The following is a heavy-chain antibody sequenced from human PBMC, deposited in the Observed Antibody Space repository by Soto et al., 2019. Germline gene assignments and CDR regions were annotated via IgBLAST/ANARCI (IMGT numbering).Heavy chain of an antibody. V-gene: IGHV3-48*02. CDR3: ALSGLVRYSSGWHDYPYYYYGMDV. D-gene: IGHD6-19*01. J-gene: IGHJ6*02. CDR1: GFTFSSYS. Sequence: GGSLRLSCAASGFTFSSYSMNWVRQAPGKGLEWVSYISSSSSTIYYADSVKGLFTISRDNAKNSLYLQMNSLRDEDTAVYYCALSGLVRYSSGWHDYPYYYYGMDVWGQGTTVTVSS. CDR2: ISSSSSTI.